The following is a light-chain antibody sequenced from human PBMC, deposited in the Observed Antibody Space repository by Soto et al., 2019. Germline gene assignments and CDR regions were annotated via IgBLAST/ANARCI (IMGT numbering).Light chain of an antibody. J-gene: IGLJ3*02. CDR2: EGS. CDR1: SSDVGSYNL. CDR3: CSYAGSRNWV. V-gene: IGLV2-23*01. Sequence: QSVLTQPASVSGSPGQSITISCTGTSSDVGSYNLVSWYQQHPGKAPKLMIYEGSKRPSGVSNRFSGSKSGNTAFLTISGLQADDEADYYCCSYAGSRNWVFGGGTKLTVL.